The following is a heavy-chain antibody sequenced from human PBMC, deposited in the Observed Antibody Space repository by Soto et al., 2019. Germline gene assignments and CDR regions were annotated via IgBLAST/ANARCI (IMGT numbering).Heavy chain of an antibody. D-gene: IGHD6-6*01. CDR1: GYTFTSYG. CDR2: ISAYNGNT. Sequence: GASVKVSCKASGYTFTSYGISWVRQAPGQGLEWMGWISAYNGNTNYAQKLQGRVTMTTDTSTSTAYMELRSLRSDDTAVYYCAGGASIAASHWFDPWGQGTLVTVSS. V-gene: IGHV1-18*01. J-gene: IGHJ5*02. CDR3: AGGASIAASHWFDP.